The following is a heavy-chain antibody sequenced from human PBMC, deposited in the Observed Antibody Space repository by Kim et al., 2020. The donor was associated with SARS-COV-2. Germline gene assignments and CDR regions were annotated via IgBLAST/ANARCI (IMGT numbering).Heavy chain of an antibody. Sequence: FGTANYAQKFQGRVTITADESTSTAYMELSSLRSEDTAVYYCARDYYFDYWGQGTLVTVSS. J-gene: IGHJ4*02. CDR3: ARDYYFDY. V-gene: IGHV1-69*01. CDR2: FGTA.